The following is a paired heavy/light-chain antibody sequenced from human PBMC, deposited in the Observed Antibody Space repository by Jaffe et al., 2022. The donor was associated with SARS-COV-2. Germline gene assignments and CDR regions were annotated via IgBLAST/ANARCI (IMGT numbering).Heavy chain of an antibody. CDR3: ARDSTYYYGSGSGY. J-gene: IGHJ4*02. CDR1: GFTFSDYY. D-gene: IGHD3-10*01. CDR2: ISSSGSTI. Sequence: QVQLVESGGGLVKPGGSLRLSCAASGFTFSDYYMSWIRQAPGKGLEWVSYISSSGSTIYYADSVKGRFTISRDNAKNSLYLQMNSLRAEDTAVYYCARDSTYYYGSGSGYWGQGTLVTVSS. V-gene: IGHV3-11*01.
Light chain of an antibody. Sequence: QSALTQPASVSGSPGQSITISCTGTSSDVGGYNYVSWYQQHPGKAPKLMIYDVSNRPSGVSNRFSGSKSGNTASLTISGLQAEDEADYYCSSYTSSSTQVFGGGTKLTVL. CDR1: SSDVGGYNY. V-gene: IGLV2-14*01. CDR2: DVS. J-gene: IGLJ2*01. CDR3: SSYTSSSTQV.